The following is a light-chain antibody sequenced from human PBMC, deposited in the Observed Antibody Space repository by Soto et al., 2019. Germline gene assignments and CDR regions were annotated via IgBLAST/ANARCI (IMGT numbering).Light chain of an antibody. J-gene: IGKJ4*01. V-gene: IGKV3-15*01. CDR1: QSVSID. CDR3: QQYNNWPPHT. CDR2: GAS. Sequence: EIVMTQSPATVPVSPGERVTLSCRASQSVSIDLAWYQQKPGQAPRLLIYGASTRATDIPPSFTGSGSGTEFTLTISSLQSEDIAVYYCQQYNNWPPHTFGGGTKVDIK.